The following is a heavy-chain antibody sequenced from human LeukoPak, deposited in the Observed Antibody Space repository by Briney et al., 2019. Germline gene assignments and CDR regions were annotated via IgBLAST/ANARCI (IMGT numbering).Heavy chain of an antibody. D-gene: IGHD2-21*02. V-gene: IGHV5-51*01. CDR1: GYSFTSYW. CDR2: IYPGDSDT. CDR3: ARRDCGGDCYSTNPWRYDAFDI. J-gene: IGHJ3*02. Sequence: GESLKISCKGSGYSFTSYWIGWVRQMPGKGLEWMGIIYPGDSDTRYSPSFQGQVTISADKSISTAYLQWSSLKASDTAMYYCARRDCGGDCYSTNPWRYDAFDIWGQGTMVTVSS.